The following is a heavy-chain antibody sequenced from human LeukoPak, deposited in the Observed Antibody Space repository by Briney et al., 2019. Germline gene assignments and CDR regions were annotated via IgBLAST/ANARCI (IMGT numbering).Heavy chain of an antibody. CDR1: GFTFSSYW. J-gene: IGHJ6*03. D-gene: IGHD3-9*01. CDR2: ISSSSSTI. CDR3: AKDAPVLRYFDWANYYYYMDV. V-gene: IGHV3-48*01. Sequence: PGGSLRLSCVVSGFTFSSYWMSWVRQAPGKGLEWVSYISSSSSTIYYADSVKGRFTISRDNSKNTLYLQMNSLRAEDTAVYYCAKDAPVLRYFDWANYYYYMDVWGKGTTVTVSS.